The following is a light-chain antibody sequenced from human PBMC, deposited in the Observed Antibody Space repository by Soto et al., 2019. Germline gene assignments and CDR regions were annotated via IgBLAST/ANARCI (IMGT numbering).Light chain of an antibody. CDR1: QSLVYSDGNAY. CDR3: MQGTHWPRYT. V-gene: IGKV2-30*01. J-gene: IGKJ2*01. Sequence: DVVMTQSPLSLPVTLGQPASISCRSSQSLVYSDGNAYLSWFHQRPGQSPRRLIYKVSYRDSGVPDRFSGSGSGTDFTLKISRVEAEDVGVYYCMQGTHWPRYTFGQGTKLEIK. CDR2: KVS.